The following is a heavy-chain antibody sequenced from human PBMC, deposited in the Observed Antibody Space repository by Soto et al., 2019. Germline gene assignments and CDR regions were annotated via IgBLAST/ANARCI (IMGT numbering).Heavy chain of an antibody. CDR3: ARGNHRWLQLWYFDL. D-gene: IGHD5-12*01. Sequence: QVQLVQSWSEVKKPGSSVTVSCKASGGTFSSYTISWVRQAPGQGLEWMGGIIPIFGTANYAQKFQGRVTITADESTSTADMELSSLRSEDTAVYYCARGNHRWLQLWYFDLWGRGTLVTVSS. J-gene: IGHJ2*01. V-gene: IGHV1-69*12. CDR1: GGTFSSYT. CDR2: IIPIFGTA.